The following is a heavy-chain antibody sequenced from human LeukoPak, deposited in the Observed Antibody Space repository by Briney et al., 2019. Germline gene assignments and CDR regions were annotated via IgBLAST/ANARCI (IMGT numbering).Heavy chain of an antibody. CDR3: AKDSSSWYAEYFQH. J-gene: IGHJ1*01. CDR1: GFTFSSYG. Sequence: GGSLRLSCAASGFTFSSYGMSWVRQAPGKGLEWVSLISLSDSIFYADSVKGRFTISRDNSKSTVHLQMDGLRVDDTAVYYCAKDSSSWYAEYFQHWGQGTLVTVSS. D-gene: IGHD6-13*01. V-gene: IGHV3-23*01. CDR2: ISLSDSI.